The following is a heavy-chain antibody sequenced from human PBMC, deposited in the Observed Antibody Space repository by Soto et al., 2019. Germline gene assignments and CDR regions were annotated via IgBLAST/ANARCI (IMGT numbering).Heavy chain of an antibody. J-gene: IGHJ5*02. D-gene: IGHD6-13*01. CDR1: GFTFISYG. CDR2: ITTTGRNT. Sequence: PGGSLRLSGAASGFTFISYGMTWVRQAPGKGLEWVSGITTTGRNTYYAESVKGRFTISRDNSKNVVYLQMNSLRAEDTAVYYCARGAAAAGTDWFDAWGQGTLVTVSS. V-gene: IGHV3-23*01. CDR3: ARGAAAAGTDWFDA.